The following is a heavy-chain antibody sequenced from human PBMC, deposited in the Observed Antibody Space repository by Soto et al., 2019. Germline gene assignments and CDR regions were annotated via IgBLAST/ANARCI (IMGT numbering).Heavy chain of an antibody. J-gene: IGHJ5*02. CDR3: ARVKSYDILTGYSTWFDP. Sequence: GASLKVSCKASGYTFTSYDINWVRQATGQGLEWMGWMNPNSGNTGYAQNFQGRVTMTRNTSISTAYMELSSLRSEDTAVYYCARVKSYDILTGYSTWFDPWGQGTLVTVSS. D-gene: IGHD3-9*01. CDR1: GYTFTSYD. CDR2: MNPNSGNT. V-gene: IGHV1-8*01.